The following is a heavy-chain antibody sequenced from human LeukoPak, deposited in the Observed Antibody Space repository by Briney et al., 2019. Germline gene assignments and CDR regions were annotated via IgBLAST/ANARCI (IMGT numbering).Heavy chain of an antibody. CDR1: GGSISSYY. CDR2: IYYSGCT. V-gene: IGHV4-59*08. J-gene: IGHJ4*02. CDR3: ARYPTQWLADY. D-gene: IGHD6-19*01. Sequence: SETLSLTCTVSGGSISSYYWSWIRQPPGKGLEWIGYIYYSGCTNYNPSLKSRVTISVDTSKNQFSLKLSSVTAADTAVYYCARYPTQWLADYWGQGTLVTVSS.